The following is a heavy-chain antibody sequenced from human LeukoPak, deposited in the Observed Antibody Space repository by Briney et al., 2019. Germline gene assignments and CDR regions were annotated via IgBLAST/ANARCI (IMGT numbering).Heavy chain of an antibody. CDR2: ISYSGST. J-gene: IGHJ4*02. V-gene: IGHV4-59*08. CDR3: ARRGGYYLDY. D-gene: IGHD3-22*01. Sequence: SETLSSPALVPVAPIVGRTGGWSRRPPGREPEWIGYISYSGSTNYNPSLKSRVTISVDTSKNQFSLKLRSVTAADTAVYYCARRGGYYLDYWGQGTLVTVSS. CDR1: VAPIVGRT.